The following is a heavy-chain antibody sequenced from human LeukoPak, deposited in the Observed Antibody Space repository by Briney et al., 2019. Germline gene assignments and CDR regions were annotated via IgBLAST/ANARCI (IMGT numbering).Heavy chain of an antibody. J-gene: IGHJ6*03. V-gene: IGHV4-39*07. CDR1: GGSISSSSYY. Sequence: PSETLSLTCTVSGGSISSSSYYWGWIRQPPGKGLEWIGEINHSGSTNYNPSLKSRVTISVDTSKNQFSLKLSSVTAADTAVYYCARVTRRRPVWFGDSIYYYYMDVWGKGTTVTISS. D-gene: IGHD3-10*01. CDR3: ARVTRRRPVWFGDSIYYYYMDV. CDR2: INHSGST.